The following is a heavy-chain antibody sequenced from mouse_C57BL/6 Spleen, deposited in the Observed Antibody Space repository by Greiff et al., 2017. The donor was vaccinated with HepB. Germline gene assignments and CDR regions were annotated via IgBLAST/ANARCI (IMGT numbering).Heavy chain of an antibody. V-gene: IGHV1-7*01. CDR3: AREVDYDYEDYYAMDY. Sequence: QVQLQQSGAELAKPGASVKLSCKASGYTFTSYWMHWVKQRPGQGLEWIGYINPSSGYTKYNQKFKDKAKLTAEKSSSTAYMQLSSLTYVDSAVYYCAREVDYDYEDYYAMDYWGQGTSVTVSS. D-gene: IGHD2-4*01. CDR2: INPSSGYT. CDR1: GYTFTSYW. J-gene: IGHJ4*01.